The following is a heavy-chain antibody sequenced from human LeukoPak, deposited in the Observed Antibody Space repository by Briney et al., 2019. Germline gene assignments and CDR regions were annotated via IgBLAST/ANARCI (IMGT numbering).Heavy chain of an antibody. D-gene: IGHD2-8*01. Sequence: ASVTVSFKASAYTFTVYHLHWVRQAPGQGPEWMGWIDPNNGDTEYAQKFQGRVTMTRVRSISTAYMELSRLTSDDTAVYYCARRSRNGLDAFDIWGQGTMVTVSS. J-gene: IGHJ3*02. V-gene: IGHV1-2*02. CDR2: IDPNNGDT. CDR3: ARRSRNGLDAFDI. CDR1: AYTFTVYH.